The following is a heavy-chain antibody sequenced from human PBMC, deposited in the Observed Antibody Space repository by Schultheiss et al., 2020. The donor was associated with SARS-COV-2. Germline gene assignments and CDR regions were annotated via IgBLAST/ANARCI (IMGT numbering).Heavy chain of an antibody. CDR3: ARVSSGGEWLPFYYYYYMDV. J-gene: IGHJ6*03. D-gene: IGHD3-3*01. CDR1: GFTFSSYA. V-gene: IGHV3-64*01. CDR2: ISSNGGST. Sequence: GGSLRLSCAASGFTFSSYAMHWVRQAPGKGLEYVSAISSNGGSTYYANSVKGRFTISRDNSKNTLYLQMGSLRAEDMAVYYCARVSSGGEWLPFYYYYYMDVWGKGTTVTVSS.